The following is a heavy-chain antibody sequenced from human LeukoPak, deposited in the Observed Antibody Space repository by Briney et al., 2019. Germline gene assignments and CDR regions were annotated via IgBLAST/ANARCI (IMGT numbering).Heavy chain of an antibody. CDR3: AYSSGMTTGFDY. D-gene: IGHD4-11*01. CDR2: IRYDGSNK. CDR1: GFTFSSYG. Sequence: GGSLRLSCAASGFTFSSYGMHWVRQAPGKGLEWVAFIRYDGSNKYYADSVKGPFTISRDNSKNTLYLQMNSLRAEDTAVYYCAYSSGMTTGFDYWGQGTLVTVSS. V-gene: IGHV3-30*02. J-gene: IGHJ4*02.